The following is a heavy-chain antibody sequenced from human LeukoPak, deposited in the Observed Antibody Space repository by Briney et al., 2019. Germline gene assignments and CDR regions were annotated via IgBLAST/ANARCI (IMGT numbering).Heavy chain of an antibody. D-gene: IGHD3-22*01. CDR3: AREPPLVVIVDDFDY. J-gene: IGHJ4*02. CDR2: ISSSGSTI. CDR1: GFTFSDYY. V-gene: IGHV3-11*01. Sequence: GGSLRLSCAASGFTFSDYYMSWIRQAPGKGLEWVSYISSSGSTIYYADSVKGRFTISRDNAKNSLYLQMNSLRAEDTAVYYCAREPPLVVIVDDFDYWGQGTLVTVSS.